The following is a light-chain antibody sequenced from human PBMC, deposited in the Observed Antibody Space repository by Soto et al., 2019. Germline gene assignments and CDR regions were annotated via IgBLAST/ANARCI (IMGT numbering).Light chain of an antibody. CDR3: ISYAGSNLLYV. CDR1: SSDVGGYNY. J-gene: IGLJ1*01. CDR2: EVS. V-gene: IGLV2-8*01. Sequence: QSALTQPPSPSGSPGQSVTISCTGTSSDVGGYNYVSWYQQHPGKAPKLMIYEVSKRPSGVPDRFSGSKSGNTASLTVSGLQAEDEADYYCISYAGSNLLYVFGTGTKLTVL.